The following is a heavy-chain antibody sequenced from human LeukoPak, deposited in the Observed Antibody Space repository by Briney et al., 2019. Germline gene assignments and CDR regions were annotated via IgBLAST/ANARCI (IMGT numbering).Heavy chain of an antibody. CDR1: GFTFASYS. D-gene: IGHD2/OR15-2a*01. Sequence: PGGSLRLSCVASGFTFASYSLSWVRQAPGKGPQWVATISSGAGTTFYADSVKGHFTISKDNSENTLSLHMNSLRPEDTAVYYCAKEGSTTSEGGWGQGTLVTVSS. CDR2: ISSGAGTT. CDR3: AKEGSTTSEGG. J-gene: IGHJ4*02. V-gene: IGHV3-23*01.